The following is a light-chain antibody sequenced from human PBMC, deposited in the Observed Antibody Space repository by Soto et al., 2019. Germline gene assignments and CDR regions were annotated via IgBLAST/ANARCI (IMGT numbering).Light chain of an antibody. J-gene: IGLJ3*02. CDR2: EVS. CDR3: SSYTSSTTPL. V-gene: IGLV2-14*01. Sequence: QSALTQPASVSGSPGQSITISCTGTSSDVGGYNYVSWHQQHAGKAPKLMIYEVSNRPSGVSNRFSGSKSGNTASLTISGLQAEDEADYYCSSYTSSTTPLFGGGTKVTVL. CDR1: SSDVGGYNY.